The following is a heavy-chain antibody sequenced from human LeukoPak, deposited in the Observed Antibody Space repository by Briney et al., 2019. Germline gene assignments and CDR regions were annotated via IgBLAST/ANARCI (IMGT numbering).Heavy chain of an antibody. CDR3: ARADGIDYYDSSVNWYFDL. Sequence: PSETLSLTCTVSGGSISSYYWSWIRQPPGKGLEWIGYIYYSGSTNYNPSLKSRVTISVDTSKNQFSLKLSSVTAADTAVYYCARADGIDYYDSSVNWYFDLWGRGTLVTVSS. J-gene: IGHJ2*01. D-gene: IGHD3-22*01. CDR1: GGSISSYY. CDR2: IYYSGST. V-gene: IGHV4-59*08.